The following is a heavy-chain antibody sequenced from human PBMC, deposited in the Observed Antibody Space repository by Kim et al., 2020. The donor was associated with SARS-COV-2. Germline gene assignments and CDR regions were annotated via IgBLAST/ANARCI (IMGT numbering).Heavy chain of an antibody. CDR1: GGSISSYY. D-gene: IGHD1-26*01. Sequence: SETLSLTCTVSGGSISSYYWSWIRQPPGKGLEWIGYIYYSGSTNNNPSLKSRVTISVDTSKNQFSLKVSSVTAADTAVYYCARHPWEWELSGGYYFDYWGQGTLVTVSS. J-gene: IGHJ4*02. CDR2: IYYSGST. V-gene: IGHV4-59*08. CDR3: ARHPWEWELSGGYYFDY.